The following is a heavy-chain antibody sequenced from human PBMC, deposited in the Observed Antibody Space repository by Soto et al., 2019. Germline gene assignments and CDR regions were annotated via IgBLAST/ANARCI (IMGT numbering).Heavy chain of an antibody. Sequence: QVQLVQSGAEVKKPGSSVRVSCKASGDTFSFYSINWVRQAPGLGLEWMGRINPILSMSNYAQRFQGRVTVTAAKTTSTAYMELRSLRSEDTAMYYCASSYGSGYRAFDYWGQGALVTVSS. V-gene: IGHV1-69*02. D-gene: IGHD3-10*01. CDR3: ASSYGSGYRAFDY. CDR1: GDTFSFYS. J-gene: IGHJ4*02. CDR2: INPILSMS.